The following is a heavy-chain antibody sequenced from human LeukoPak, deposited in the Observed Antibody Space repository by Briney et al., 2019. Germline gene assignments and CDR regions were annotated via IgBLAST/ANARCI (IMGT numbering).Heavy chain of an antibody. J-gene: IGHJ4*02. CDR3: AMTLEMATTTFDY. V-gene: IGHV3-30*02. CDR1: GFTFSSYG. Sequence: PGGSLRLSCAASGFTFSSYGMHWVRQAPGKGLEWVAFIRYDGSNKYYADSVKGRFTISRDNSKNTLYLQMNSLRAEDTAVYYCAMTLEMATTTFDYWGQGTLVTVSS. D-gene: IGHD5-24*01. CDR2: IRYDGSNK.